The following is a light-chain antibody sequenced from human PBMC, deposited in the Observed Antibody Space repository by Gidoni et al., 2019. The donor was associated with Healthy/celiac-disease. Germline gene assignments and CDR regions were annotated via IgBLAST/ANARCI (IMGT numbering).Light chain of an antibody. Sequence: EIVMTQSPATLSVSPGERAILSCRASQSVSSNLAWYQQKPGPAPRLLIYGASTRATGIPARFSGSGSGTEFTLTISSLQSEDFAVYYCQQYNNWPPWTFGQGTKVEIK. J-gene: IGKJ1*01. CDR3: QQYNNWPPWT. CDR2: GAS. V-gene: IGKV3-15*01. CDR1: QSVSSN.